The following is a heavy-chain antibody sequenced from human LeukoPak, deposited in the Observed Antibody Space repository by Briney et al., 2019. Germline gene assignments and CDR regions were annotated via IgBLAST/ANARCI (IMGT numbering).Heavy chain of an antibody. V-gene: IGHV3-7*01. Sequence: GGSLRLSCTVSGFPFSTYYMGWLRQTAGKGLEWVAMIGNDGSVKYYVGSLKGRFTISRDNAKNSLFLQMSSLTAEDTALYYCAFPVREPQLWGRGTLVTVSS. CDR2: IGNDGSVK. J-gene: IGHJ1*01. D-gene: IGHD3-10*01. CDR3: AFPVREPQL. CDR1: GFPFSTYY.